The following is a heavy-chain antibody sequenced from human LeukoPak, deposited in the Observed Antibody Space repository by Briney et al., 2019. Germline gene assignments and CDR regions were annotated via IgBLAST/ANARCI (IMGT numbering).Heavy chain of an antibody. J-gene: IGHJ4*02. CDR1: GYTFTGYY. CDR3: ASGSSYDSSGRGFDY. V-gene: IGHV1-2*02. Sequence: ASVKVSCKASGYTFTGYYIHWVRQAPGQGLEWMGWINPKSSGTNYAQKFQGRVTMTRDTSISTAYMELSRLRFDDRAVYYCASGSSYDSSGRGFDYWGQGTLVTVSS. CDR2: INPKSSGT. D-gene: IGHD3-22*01.